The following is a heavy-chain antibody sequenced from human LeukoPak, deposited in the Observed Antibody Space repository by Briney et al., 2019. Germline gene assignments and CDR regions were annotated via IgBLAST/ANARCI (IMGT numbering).Heavy chain of an antibody. V-gene: IGHV1-18*01. CDR3: ARSVDLWSGYRFDP. J-gene: IGHJ5*02. D-gene: IGHD3-3*01. CDR1: GYTFTSYG. Sequence: ASVKVSCKASGYTFTSYGISWVRQAPGQGLEWMGWISAYNGNTNYAQKLQGRVTMTTETSTSTAYMELRSLRSDDTVVYSCARSVDLWSGYRFDPWGQGPLVSVSS. CDR2: ISAYNGNT.